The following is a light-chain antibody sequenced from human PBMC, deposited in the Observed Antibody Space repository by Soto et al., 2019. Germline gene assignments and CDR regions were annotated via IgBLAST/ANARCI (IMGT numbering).Light chain of an antibody. CDR1: QSVSSSY. J-gene: IGKJ4*01. CDR3: QQYGRSLT. V-gene: IGKV3-20*01. Sequence: EIVLTQSPGTLSLSPGERATLSCRASQSVSSSYLAWYQQKPGQAPRLLIYGASSRATGIPDRFSGSGSGTDFTLTISRLEPEDFAVYYCQQYGRSLTFGGGTQVEIK. CDR2: GAS.